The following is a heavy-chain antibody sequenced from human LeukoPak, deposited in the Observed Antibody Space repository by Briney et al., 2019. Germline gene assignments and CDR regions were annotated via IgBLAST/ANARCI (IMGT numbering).Heavy chain of an antibody. D-gene: IGHD5-18*01. CDR2: ISYDGSNK. V-gene: IGHV3-30*18. CDR1: GFTFSSYG. CDR3: AKDKDTAMRWYFDY. J-gene: IGHJ4*02. Sequence: GGSLRLSCAASGFTFSSYGMHWVRQAPGKGLEWVAVISYDGSNKYYADSVEGRFTISRDNSKNTLYLQMNSLRAEDTAVYYCAKDKDTAMRWYFDYWGQGTLVTVSS.